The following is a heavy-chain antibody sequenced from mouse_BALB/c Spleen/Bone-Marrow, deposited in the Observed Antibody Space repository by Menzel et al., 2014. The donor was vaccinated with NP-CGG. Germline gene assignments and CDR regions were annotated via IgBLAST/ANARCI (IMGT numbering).Heavy chain of an antibody. D-gene: IGHD2-3*01. V-gene: IGHV1-18*01. J-gene: IGHJ3*01. Sequence: EVQLQQSGPELVKPGASVKITCKASGYTFTDYNMDWVKQSHGKSLEWIGNINPNNGGTIYDQKFKGKATLTVDKSSTTAYMELRSLTSEDTAVYYCARAGYYTLFAYWGQGTLVTVSA. CDR3: ARAGYYTLFAY. CDR1: GYTFTDYN. CDR2: INPNNGGT.